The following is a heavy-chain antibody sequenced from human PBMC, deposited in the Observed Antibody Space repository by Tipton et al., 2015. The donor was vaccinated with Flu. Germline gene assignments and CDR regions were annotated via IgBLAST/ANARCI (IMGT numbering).Heavy chain of an antibody. J-gene: IGHJ6*02. CDR2: INPSGGST. D-gene: IGHD3-22*01. V-gene: IGHV1-46*01. Sequence: QVQLVQSGAEVKKPGASVKVSCKASGYTFTSYYMHWVRQAPGQGLEWMGIINPSGGSTSYAQKFQGRVTMTRDTSTSTVYMELSSLRSEDTAVYYWARGYYYDRSGYYDGGDYGMDVWGQGTTVTVSS. CDR1: GYTFTSYY. CDR3: ARGYYYDRSGYYDGGDYGMDV.